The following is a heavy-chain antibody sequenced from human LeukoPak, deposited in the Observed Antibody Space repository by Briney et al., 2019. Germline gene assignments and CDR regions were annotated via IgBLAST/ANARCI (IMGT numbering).Heavy chain of an antibody. V-gene: IGHV3-74*01. D-gene: IGHD1-14*01. J-gene: IGHJ4*02. CDR2: INHDGTGT. Sequence: GGSLRLSCAASGWMHWVRQAPGKGLVWVSGINHDGTGTYYADSVKGRFTISRDNAKNTLYLQMNSLRAEDTAVYYCAKPARTDYADYWGQGTLVTVSS. CDR3: AKPARTDYADY. CDR1: GW.